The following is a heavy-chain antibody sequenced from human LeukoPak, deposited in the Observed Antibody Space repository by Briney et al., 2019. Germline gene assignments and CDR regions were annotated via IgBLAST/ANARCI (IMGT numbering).Heavy chain of an antibody. D-gene: IGHD5-18*01. J-gene: IGHJ2*01. Sequence: ASVKVSFKASGYTFTTYYMHWVRQAPGQGLEWMGIINPSGGSTSYAQKFQGRVTMTRYTSTSTVYMELSSLRSEDTAVYYRARDVTGHPSPGPYWYFDLWGRGTLVTVSS. CDR1: GYTFTTYY. CDR2: INPSGGST. V-gene: IGHV1-46*01. CDR3: ARDVTGHPSPGPYWYFDL.